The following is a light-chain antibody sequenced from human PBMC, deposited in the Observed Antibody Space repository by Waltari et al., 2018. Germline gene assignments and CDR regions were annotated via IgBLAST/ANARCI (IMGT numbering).Light chain of an antibody. CDR3: ETGGHGTWV. CDR1: SGHSSNI. CDR2: VNRDGSH. Sequence: QLVLTQSPSASASLGASATLTCTLSSGHSSNIIAWLQQQPGKGPRYLTQVNRDGSHRKGDEIPDRFSGSSLQSEDEADYYCETGGHGTWVFGGGTKLTVL. J-gene: IGLJ3*02. V-gene: IGLV4-69*01.